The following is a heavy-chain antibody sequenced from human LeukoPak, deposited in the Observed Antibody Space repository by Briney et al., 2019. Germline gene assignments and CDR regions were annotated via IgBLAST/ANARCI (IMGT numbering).Heavy chain of an antibody. CDR3: ARGGARGSSAFDI. CDR1: GDSISAFY. V-gene: IGHV4-59*01. D-gene: IGHD3-10*01. J-gene: IGHJ3*02. Sequence: WETLSLTCTVSGDSISAFYWSWIRQPPGKGLEWIGYIYYSGSTNYNPSLKSRLNILIETFKNQFSLELRSVSAADTGVYYCARGGARGSSAFDIWGQGTMVTVSS. CDR2: IYYSGST.